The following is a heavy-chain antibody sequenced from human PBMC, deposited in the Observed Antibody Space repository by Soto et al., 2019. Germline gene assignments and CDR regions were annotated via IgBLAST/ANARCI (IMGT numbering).Heavy chain of an antibody. CDR2: VYYRGRS. CDR1: GGSVTNSSYY. D-gene: IGHD4-17*01. V-gene: IGHV4-39*01. J-gene: IGHJ4*02. CDR3: VSQRTTVPTQAYFDY. Sequence: XVTLSLTCTVSGGSVTNSSYYWGWIRQSPGKGLEWIGSVYYRGRSYSKSSVKSRVTISVDTSKNRFSLSFNSVTASDTAVYFCVSQRTTVPTQAYFDYWGPGALVTVSS.